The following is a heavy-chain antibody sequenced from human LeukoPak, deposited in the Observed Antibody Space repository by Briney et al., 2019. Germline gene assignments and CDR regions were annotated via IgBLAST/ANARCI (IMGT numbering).Heavy chain of an antibody. V-gene: IGHV4-39*07. J-gene: IGHJ4*02. Sequence: SETLSLTCTVSGGSISSSSYYWGWIRQPPGKGLEWIGSIYYSGSTYYNPSLKSRVTISVDTSKNQFSLKLSSVTAADTAVYYCARDPGPYCSGGSCWGQGTLVTVSS. D-gene: IGHD2-15*01. CDR2: IYYSGST. CDR3: ARDPGPYCSGGSC. CDR1: GGSISSSSYY.